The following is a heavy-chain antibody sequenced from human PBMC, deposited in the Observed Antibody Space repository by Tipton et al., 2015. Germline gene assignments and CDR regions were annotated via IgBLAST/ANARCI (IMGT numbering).Heavy chain of an antibody. CDR1: AYSITSDYY. CDR2: ISYSGST. D-gene: IGHD3-10*01. V-gene: IGHV4-59*12. Sequence: TLSLTCAVSAYSITSDYYWSWIRQPPGKGLEWIGYISYSGSTHYNPSLKSRVTISVDTSKNQFSLTLNSVTAADTAVYYCARVPGVIGWGVLDSWGQGTLVTVSS. CDR3: ARVPGVIGWGVLDS. J-gene: IGHJ4*02.